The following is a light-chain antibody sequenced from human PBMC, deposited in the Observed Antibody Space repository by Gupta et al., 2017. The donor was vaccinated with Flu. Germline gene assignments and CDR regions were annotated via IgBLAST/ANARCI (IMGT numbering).Light chain of an antibody. CDR3: KQRKHCPFT. CDR1: QGRVYNDGNTY. CDR2: KVS. J-gene: IGKJ2*01. Sequence: DVVMTQSPLSLPVTLGQPASISCRSSQGRVYNDGNTYLNWFQQRPGQSPRRLIYKVSNRDYGVPDSFSGSGFGTDFTLKISRGEAEDVGVYYCKQRKHCPFTFGQGTKLDIK. V-gene: IGKV2-30*01.